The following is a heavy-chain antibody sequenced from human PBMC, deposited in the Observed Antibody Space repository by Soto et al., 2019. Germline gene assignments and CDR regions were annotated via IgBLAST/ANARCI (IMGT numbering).Heavy chain of an antibody. CDR3: ARIADYCEDGVLPFDI. CDR2: IIPILGIA. Sequence: SVKVSCKGSGGTFSSYTISWVRQAPGQGLEWMGRIIPILGIANYAQKFQGRVTITADKSTSTAYMELSSLRSEDTAVYYCARIADYCEDGVLPFDIWGQGTMVTVSS. D-gene: IGHD4-17*01. V-gene: IGHV1-69*02. J-gene: IGHJ3*02. CDR1: GGTFSSYT.